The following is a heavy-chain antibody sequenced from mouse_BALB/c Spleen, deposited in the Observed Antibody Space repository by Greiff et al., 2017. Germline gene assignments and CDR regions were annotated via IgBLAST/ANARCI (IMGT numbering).Heavy chain of an antibody. CDR2: ISYSGST. D-gene: IGHD1-1*01. Sequence: EVMLVESGPSLVKPSQTLSLTCSVTGDSITSGYWNWIRKFPGNKLEYMGYISYSGSTYYNPSLKSRISITRDTSKNQYYLQLNSVTTEDTATYYCARYTTVVADYFDYWGQGTTLTVSS. J-gene: IGHJ2*01. CDR3: ARYTTVVADYFDY. CDR1: GDSITSGY. V-gene: IGHV3-8*02.